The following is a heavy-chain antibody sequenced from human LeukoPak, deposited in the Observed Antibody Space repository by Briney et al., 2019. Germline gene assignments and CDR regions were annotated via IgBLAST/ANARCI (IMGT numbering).Heavy chain of an antibody. CDR2: IYYSGST. CDR1: GGSISSSSYY. CDR3: ARQSQLWFGELAYFDY. Sequence: SETLSLTCTVSGGSISSSSYYWGWIRQPPGKGLEWIGSIYYSGSTYYNPSLKSRVTISVDTSKNQFSLKLSSVTAADTAVYYCARQSQLWFGELAYFDYWGQGTLVTVSS. V-gene: IGHV4-39*01. D-gene: IGHD3-10*01. J-gene: IGHJ4*02.